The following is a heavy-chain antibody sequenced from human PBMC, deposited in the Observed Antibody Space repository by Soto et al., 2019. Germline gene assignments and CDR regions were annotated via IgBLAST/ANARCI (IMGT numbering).Heavy chain of an antibody. Sequence: GGSLRLSCAASGFTFSSYSMNWVRQAPGKGLEWVSSISSSSSYIYYADSVKGRFTISRDNAKNSLYLQMNSLRAEDTAVYYCARDICSGGSCYSVKWGQGTLVTVSS. D-gene: IGHD2-15*01. J-gene: IGHJ4*02. CDR3: ARDICSGGSCYSVK. CDR1: GFTFSSYS. V-gene: IGHV3-21*01. CDR2: ISSSSSYI.